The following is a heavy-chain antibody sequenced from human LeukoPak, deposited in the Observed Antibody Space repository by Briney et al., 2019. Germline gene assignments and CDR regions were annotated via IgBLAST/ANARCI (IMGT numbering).Heavy chain of an antibody. CDR3: AKGEKAPRATSNYYMDV. D-gene: IGHD5-24*01. CDR2: ISGSGGST. V-gene: IGHV3-23*01. J-gene: IGHJ6*03. CDR1: GFTFSSYA. Sequence: GGSLRLSCAASGFTFSSYAMSWVRQAPGKGLEWVSAISGSGGSTYYADSVKGRFTISRDNSKNTLYLQMNSLRAEDTAVYYCAKGEKAPRATSNYYMDVWGKGTTVTVSS.